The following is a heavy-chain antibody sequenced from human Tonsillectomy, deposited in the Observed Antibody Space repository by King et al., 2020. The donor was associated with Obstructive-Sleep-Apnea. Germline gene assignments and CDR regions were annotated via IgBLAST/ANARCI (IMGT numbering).Heavy chain of an antibody. V-gene: IGHV4-59*08. CDR3: ARHSPSNWNYVNFDY. Sequence: VLLQESGPGLVKPSETLSLTCTVSGGSISSYYWSWIRQPPGKGLEWIGYIYYSGSTNYNPSLKSRVTISVDTSKNQFSLKLSSVTAADTAVYYLARHSPSNWNYVNFDYWGQGTLVIVSS. CDR2: IYYSGST. CDR1: GGSISSYY. D-gene: IGHD1-7*01. J-gene: IGHJ4*02.